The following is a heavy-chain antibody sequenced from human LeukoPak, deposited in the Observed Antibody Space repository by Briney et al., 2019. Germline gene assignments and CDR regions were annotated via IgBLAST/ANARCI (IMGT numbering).Heavy chain of an antibody. CDR1: GFTFSSYA. CDR2: MSYDGSNK. Sequence: GGSLRLSCAASGFTFSSYAMHWVRQAPGKGLEWVAVMSYDGSNKYYEDSVKGRFTISRDNSKNTLYLQMNSLRAEDTAVYYCARDGSPYYGSGSYWYQYYFDYWGQGTLVTVSS. D-gene: IGHD3-10*01. V-gene: IGHV3-30*01. CDR3: ARDGSPYYGSGSYWYQYYFDY. J-gene: IGHJ4*02.